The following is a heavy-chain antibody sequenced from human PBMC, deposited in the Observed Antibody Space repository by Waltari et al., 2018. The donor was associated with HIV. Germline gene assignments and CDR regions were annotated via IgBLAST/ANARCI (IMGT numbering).Heavy chain of an antibody. Sequence: EVQLLESGGGLVQPGGSLRLSCAASEFPFNNYWTTWVRQAPGKGLEWGAKIKQDESEKYYVDSVKGRFTISRDNAKNSLFLQMNSLRAEDTAVYYCAREALYDSSGYYFDYWGQGTLVTVSS. CDR1: EFPFNNYW. J-gene: IGHJ4*02. V-gene: IGHV3-7*01. D-gene: IGHD3-22*01. CDR2: IKQDESEK. CDR3: AREALYDSSGYYFDY.